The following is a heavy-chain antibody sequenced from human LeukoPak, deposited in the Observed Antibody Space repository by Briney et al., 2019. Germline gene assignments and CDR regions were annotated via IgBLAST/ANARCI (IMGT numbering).Heavy chain of an antibody. CDR1: GFSVNGYG. Sequence: GGSLRLSCAVSGFSVNGYGVHWVRQAPGKGLEWVAVNWYDGNKEYYADSVKGRFTSSRDNSANTVYLHMNSLRGEDTAMYFCARAVCGGACYSAFHYWGQGTLVTVSS. J-gene: IGHJ4*02. CDR2: NWYDGNKE. V-gene: IGHV3-33*08. D-gene: IGHD2-21*01. CDR3: ARAVCGGACYSAFHY.